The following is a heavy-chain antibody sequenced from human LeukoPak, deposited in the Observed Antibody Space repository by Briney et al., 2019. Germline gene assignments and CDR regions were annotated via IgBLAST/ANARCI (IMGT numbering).Heavy chain of an antibody. D-gene: IGHD2-8*01. CDR1: GFTFSSYA. CDR3: AKDKHYATSWYFDY. J-gene: IGHJ4*02. V-gene: IGHV3-23*01. CDR2: ISGTGGST. Sequence: PGGSLRLSCAASGFTFSSYAMSWVRQAPGKGLEWVSAISGTGGSTYYADSVKGRFTISRDNSKNTLYLQMNSLRAEDTAVYYCAKDKHYATSWYFDYWGQGTLVTVSS.